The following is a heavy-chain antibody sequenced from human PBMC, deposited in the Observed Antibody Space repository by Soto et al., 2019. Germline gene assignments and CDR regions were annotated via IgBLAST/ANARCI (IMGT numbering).Heavy chain of an antibody. V-gene: IGHV3-74*01. CDR2: ISYDESST. CDR3: ARGGANTAMAHDY. J-gene: IGHJ4*02. Sequence: EVQLVESGGGLVQPGGSLRLPCAASGFTFSRYWMHWVRQAPGKGLVWVSRISYDESSTDYADSVKGRFTISRDSAKNTLYLQMNSLRAEDTAVYFCARGGANTAMAHDYWGQGTLFTVSS. CDR1: GFTFSRYW. D-gene: IGHD5-18*01.